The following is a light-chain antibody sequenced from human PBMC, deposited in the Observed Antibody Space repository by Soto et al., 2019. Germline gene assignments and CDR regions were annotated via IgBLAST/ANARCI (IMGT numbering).Light chain of an antibody. CDR3: SSYTSSSTPYV. Sequence: QSALTQPASVSGSPGQSITLSCTGTSSDVGGYNYVSWYQQHPGKDPKLMIYEVSNRPSGVSNRFSGSKSGNTASLTISGLQAEDEADYYCSSYTSSSTPYVFGTGTKLTVL. J-gene: IGLJ1*01. CDR2: EVS. V-gene: IGLV2-14*01. CDR1: SSDVGGYNY.